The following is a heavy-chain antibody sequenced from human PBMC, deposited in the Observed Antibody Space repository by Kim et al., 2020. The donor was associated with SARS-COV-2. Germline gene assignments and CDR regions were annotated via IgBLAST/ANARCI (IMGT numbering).Heavy chain of an antibody. CDR1: GFTFSSYA. Sequence: GGSLRLSCAASGFTFSSYAMSWVRQAPGKGLEWVSAISGSGGSTYYADSVKGRFTISRDNSKNTLYLQMNSLRAEDTAVYYCAKGRNMITFGGVIVDWGQGTLVTVSS. D-gene: IGHD3-16*02. J-gene: IGHJ4*02. CDR3: AKGRNMITFGGVIVD. V-gene: IGHV3-23*01. CDR2: ISGSGGST.